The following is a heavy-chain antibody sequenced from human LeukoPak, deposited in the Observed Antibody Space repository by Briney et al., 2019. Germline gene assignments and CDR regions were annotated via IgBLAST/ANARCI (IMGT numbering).Heavy chain of an antibody. J-gene: IGHJ4*02. CDR1: GVSITSSDYY. Sequence: SETLSLTCTVSGVSITSSDYYWGWIRQLPGKGLEWIGYIHSDGTTNYDSSLQSRVAISLDTSKIQFSLRLYSVTAADTALYFCARLNFRGGEALHFDSWGQGTLVTVSS. V-gene: IGHV4-61*05. D-gene: IGHD3-16*01. CDR2: IHSDGTT. CDR3: ARLNFRGGEALHFDS.